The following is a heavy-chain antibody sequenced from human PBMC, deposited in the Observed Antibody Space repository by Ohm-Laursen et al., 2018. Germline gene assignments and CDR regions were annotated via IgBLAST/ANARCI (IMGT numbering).Heavy chain of an antibody. Sequence: SDTLSLTCTVSGGSISGYYWSWIRQSPGKGLEWIGYIYHTGSTKYNPSLKSRVTISVDTPMNQFSLRLSSVTAADTAVYFCARHKRYTYGALTYWGQGTLVTVSS. CDR1: GGSISGYY. J-gene: IGHJ4*02. CDR2: IYHTGST. V-gene: IGHV4-59*08. CDR3: ARHKRYTYGALTY. D-gene: IGHD5-18*01.